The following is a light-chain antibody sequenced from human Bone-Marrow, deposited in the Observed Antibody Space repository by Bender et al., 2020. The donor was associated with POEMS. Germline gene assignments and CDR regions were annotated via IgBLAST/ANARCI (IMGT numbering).Light chain of an antibody. CDR3: SSYTSSSTWV. CDR1: SSDVGTYDL. V-gene: IGLV2-14*02. Sequence: QSALTQPASVSGSPGQSITISCTGTSSDVGTYDLVSWYHQSPGKAPKLLISEVNKRPPGVSDRFSGSKSANTASLTISGLQAEDEADYYCSSYTSSSTWVFGGGTKLTVL. CDR2: EVN. J-gene: IGLJ3*02.